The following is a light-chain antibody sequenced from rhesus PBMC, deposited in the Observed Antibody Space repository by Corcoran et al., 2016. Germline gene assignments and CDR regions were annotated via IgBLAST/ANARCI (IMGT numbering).Light chain of an antibody. Sequence: DIQMTQSPSSLSASVGDRVTITCRASQGISSWLAWYQQKPGKAPNLLSYKASNLQGGVPSRVSGSGSGSEFTLTISRLQPEDFASYYCQQYNSAPHSFGQGTKVEIQ. CDR2: KAS. CDR3: QQYNSAPHS. V-gene: IGKV1-21*01. J-gene: IGKJ2*01. CDR1: QGISSW.